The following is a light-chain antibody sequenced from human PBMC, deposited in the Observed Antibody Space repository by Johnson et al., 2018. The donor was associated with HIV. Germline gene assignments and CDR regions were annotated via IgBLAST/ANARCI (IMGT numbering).Light chain of an antibody. V-gene: IGLV1-51*02. CDR3: GTWDSVHYV. J-gene: IGLJ1*01. CDR1: SSNIGRNY. CDR2: END. Sequence: QAVLTQPPSVSAAPGQKVTISCSGSSSNIGRNYVSWYLQLPGTAPKLLIYENDKRPSGIPDRFSGSKSGTSATLGITGLQTGDEADYYCGTWDSVHYVFGTGTKVTVL.